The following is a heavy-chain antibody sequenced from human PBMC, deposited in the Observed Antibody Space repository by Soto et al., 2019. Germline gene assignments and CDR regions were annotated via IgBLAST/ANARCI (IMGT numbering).Heavy chain of an antibody. CDR3: ARADSIAVAGFDY. CDR2: INPNSGGT. Sequence: ASVKVSCKASGYTFTGYYMHWVRQAPGQGLEWMGWINPNSGGTNYAQKFQGWVTMTRDTSISTAYMELSRLRSDDTAAYYCARADSIAVAGFDYWGQGTLVTVSS. V-gene: IGHV1-2*04. CDR1: GYTFTGYY. J-gene: IGHJ4*02. D-gene: IGHD6-19*01.